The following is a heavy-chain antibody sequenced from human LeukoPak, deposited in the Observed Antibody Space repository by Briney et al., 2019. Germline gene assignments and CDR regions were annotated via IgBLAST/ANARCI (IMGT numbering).Heavy chain of an antibody. Sequence: SETLSLTCSVSGGSISSSSYYWGWIRQPPGKGLEWIGSVKYSGSTNYNPSLKSRVTISVDTSKNQFSLKLSSVTAADTAVYYCARTNVDPYYYALDVWGQGTTVTVSS. J-gene: IGHJ6*02. D-gene: IGHD2-21*01. CDR2: VKYSGST. V-gene: IGHV4-39*01. CDR3: ARTNVDPYYYALDV. CDR1: GGSISSSSYY.